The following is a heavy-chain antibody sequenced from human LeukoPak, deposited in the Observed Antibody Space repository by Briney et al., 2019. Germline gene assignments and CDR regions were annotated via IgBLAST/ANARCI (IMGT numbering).Heavy chain of an antibody. D-gene: IGHD5-18*01. V-gene: IGHV3-23*01. J-gene: IGHJ6*02. CDR2: ISGSGGST. CDR1: GFTFSSYA. Sequence: GGSLRLSCAASGFTFSSYAMSWVRQAPGKGLEWVSAISGSGGSTYYADSVKGRFTISRDNSKNTLYLQMNSLRAEDTAVYYCAKRLHSYGHGYYYYYGMDVWGQGTTVTVSS. CDR3: AKRLHSYGHGYYYYYGMDV.